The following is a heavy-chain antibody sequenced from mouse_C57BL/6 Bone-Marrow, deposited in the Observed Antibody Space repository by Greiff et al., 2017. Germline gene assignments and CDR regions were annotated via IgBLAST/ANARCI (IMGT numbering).Heavy chain of an antibody. V-gene: IGHV3-6*01. Sequence: ESGPGLVKPSQSLSLTCSVTGYSITSGYYWNWIRQFPGNKLEWMGYISYDGSNNYNPSLKNRISITRDTSKNQFFLKLNSVTPEDTATYYCAKEPLSPMSTTRGAYYALEYWGQGNSVTVSS. CDR1: GYSITSGYY. D-gene: IGHD2-4*01. CDR3: AKEPLSPMSTTRGAYYALEY. J-gene: IGHJ4*01. CDR2: ISYDGSN.